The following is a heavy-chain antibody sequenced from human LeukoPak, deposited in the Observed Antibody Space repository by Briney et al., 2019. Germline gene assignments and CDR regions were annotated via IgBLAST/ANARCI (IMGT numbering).Heavy chain of an antibody. D-gene: IGHD3-3*01. V-gene: IGHV3-20*04. CDR1: GFPFDDYG. J-gene: IGHJ4*02. CDR2: INWNGGST. CDR3: AREDDFWSGYYFDY. Sequence: PGGSLGLSCAASGFPFDDYGMSWVRQAPRKGLEWVSGINWNGGSTGYADSVKGRFTISRDNAKNSLYLQMNSLRAEDTALYYCAREDDFWSGYYFDYWGQGTLVTVSS.